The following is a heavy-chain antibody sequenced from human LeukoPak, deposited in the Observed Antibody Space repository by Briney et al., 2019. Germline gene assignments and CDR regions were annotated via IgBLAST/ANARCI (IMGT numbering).Heavy chain of an antibody. CDR1: GFTFSSYS. CDR3: ARHRSSSWLDAFDI. Sequence: GGSLRLSCAASGFTFSSYSINWVRQAPEKGLEWVSSISGSSTYIYYADSVKGRFTISRDNAKNSLYLQMNSLRAEDSAVYYCARHRSSSWLDAFDIWGQGTMVTVSS. D-gene: IGHD6-6*01. V-gene: IGHV3-21*01. J-gene: IGHJ3*02. CDR2: ISGSSTYI.